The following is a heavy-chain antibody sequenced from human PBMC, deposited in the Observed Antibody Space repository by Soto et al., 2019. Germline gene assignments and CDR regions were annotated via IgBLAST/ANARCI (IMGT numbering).Heavy chain of an antibody. J-gene: IGHJ4*02. D-gene: IGHD1-26*01. CDR3: ARGFSGSYHNFDY. CDR1: GFIFSSYA. V-gene: IGHV3-30-3*01. CDR2: ISYDGNNE. Sequence: QVQLVESGGGVVQPGRSLRPSCAAAGFIFSSYAMHWVRQAPGKGLEWVAVISYDGNNEYYADSVKGRFTIYRDNSKNTLYLQMNSLRVEDTAVYYCARGFSGSYHNFDYWGQGTLVTVSS.